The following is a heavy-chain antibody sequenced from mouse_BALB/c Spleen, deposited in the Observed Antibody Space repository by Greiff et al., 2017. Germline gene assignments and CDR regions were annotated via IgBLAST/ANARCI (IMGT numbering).Heavy chain of an antibody. D-gene: IGHD2-4*01. CDR1: GYSFTSYW. CDR3: ASGGLRRGYFDV. Sequence: VQLQESGPQLVRPGASVKISCKASGYSFTSYWMHWVKQRPGQGLEWIGMIDPSDSETRLNQKFKDKATLTVDKSSSTAYMQLSSPTSEDSAVYYCASGGLRRGYFDVWGAGTTVTVSS. V-gene: IGHV1S126*01. J-gene: IGHJ1*01. CDR2: IDPSDSET.